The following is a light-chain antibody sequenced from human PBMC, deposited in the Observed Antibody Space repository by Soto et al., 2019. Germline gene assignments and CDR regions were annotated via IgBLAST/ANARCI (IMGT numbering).Light chain of an antibody. CDR3: QSYDNSLSAYV. Sequence: QSVLTQPPSVSGAPGQGVTISCTGSSSNIGSGYDVHWYQLRPGTAPKLLIYGNLNRPSGVPDRFSGSRSGTSASLAITGLQAEDEADYYCQSYDNSLSAYVFGTGTKVTVL. CDR2: GNL. V-gene: IGLV1-40*01. CDR1: SSNIGSGYD. J-gene: IGLJ1*01.